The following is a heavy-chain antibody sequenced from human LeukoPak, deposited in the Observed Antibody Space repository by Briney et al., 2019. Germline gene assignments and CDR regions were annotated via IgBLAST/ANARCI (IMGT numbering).Heavy chain of an antibody. CDR3: ARDLDYDFWSGYLDY. CDR1: GFTFSSYW. Sequence: PGGSLRLSCAASGFTFSSYWMRWVRQATGKGLEWVANIKQDGSEKYYVDSVKSRFTISRDNAKNSLYLQMNSLRAEDTAVYYCARDLDYDFWSGYLDYWGQGTLVTVSS. J-gene: IGHJ4*02. V-gene: IGHV3-7*01. CDR2: IKQDGSEK. D-gene: IGHD3-3*01.